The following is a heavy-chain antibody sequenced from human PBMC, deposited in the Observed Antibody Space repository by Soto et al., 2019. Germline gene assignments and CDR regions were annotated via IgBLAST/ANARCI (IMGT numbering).Heavy chain of an antibody. V-gene: IGHV1-8*01. J-gene: IGHJ4*02. CDR1: GYSFTSYD. Sequence: VQLVQSGAEVKKPGASVKVSCKASGYSFTSYDINWVRQATGQGLEWMGWMNPNSGNTGYAQKFQGRVTMTRDNYITTAYMELTSLRDDDSAVYYCAGEKVGTTGIDFWGQGTLVTVSS. CDR2: MNPNSGNT. D-gene: IGHD1-26*01. CDR3: AGEKVGTTGIDF.